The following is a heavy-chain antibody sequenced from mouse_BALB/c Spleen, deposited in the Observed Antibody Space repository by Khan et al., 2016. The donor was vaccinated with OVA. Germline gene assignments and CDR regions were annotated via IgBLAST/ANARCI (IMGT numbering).Heavy chain of an antibody. V-gene: IGHV3-2*02. D-gene: IGHD1-1*01. CDR2: ISYSGVT. CDR1: GYSITSGYA. Sequence: EVQLVESGPGLVKPSQSLSLTCTVTGYSITSGYAWNWIRQFPGNKLEWMGYISYSGVTSYTPSLNSRISINRDTSKNQFFLQLNSVTTEDTATYYCARGNYYGYYFDYWGQGTTLTVSS. CDR3: ARGNYYGYYFDY. J-gene: IGHJ2*01.